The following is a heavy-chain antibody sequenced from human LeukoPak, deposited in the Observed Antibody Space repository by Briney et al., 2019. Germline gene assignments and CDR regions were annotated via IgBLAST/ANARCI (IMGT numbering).Heavy chain of an antibody. D-gene: IGHD3-3*01. CDR2: INHSGST. V-gene: IGHV4-34*01. CDR3: ARGRILTGLRAKTIFGVVTHFDY. J-gene: IGHJ4*02. CDR1: GGSFSGYY. Sequence: SETLSLTCAVYGGSFSGYYWSWIRQPPGKRLEWIGEINHSGSTNYNPSLKSRVTISVDTSKNQFSLKLSSVTAADTAVYYCARGRILTGLRAKTIFGVVTHFDYWGQGTLVTVSS.